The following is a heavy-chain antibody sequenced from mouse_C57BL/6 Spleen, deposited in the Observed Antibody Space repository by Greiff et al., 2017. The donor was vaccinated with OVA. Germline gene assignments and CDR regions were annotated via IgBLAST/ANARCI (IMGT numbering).Heavy chain of an antibody. CDR1: GYTFTSYD. J-gene: IGHJ1*03. CDR3: VAEGSGYGNWYFDV. V-gene: IGHV1-85*01. Sequence: VQLQQSGPELVKPGASVKLSCKASGYTFTSYDINWVKQRPGQGLEWIGWIYPRDGSTKYNEKFKGKATLTVDTSSSTAYMELHSLTSEDSAVDFGVAEGSGYGNWYFDVWGTGTTVTVSS. CDR2: IYPRDGST. D-gene: IGHD3-2*02.